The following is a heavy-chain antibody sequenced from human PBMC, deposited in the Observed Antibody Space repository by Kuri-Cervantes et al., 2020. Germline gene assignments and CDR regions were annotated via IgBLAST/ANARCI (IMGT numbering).Heavy chain of an antibody. CDR1: GYTFTSYY. V-gene: IGHV1-46*01. CDR2: INPSGGST. D-gene: IGHD3-10*01. J-gene: IGHJ4*02. CDR3: ATDSYGSGTYPFSLGC. Sequence: ASVKVSCKASGYTFTSYYMHWVRQAPGQGLEWMGIINPSGGSTSYAQKFQGRVTMTRDTSTSTVYMELSSLRREDTAVYYCATDSYGSGTYPFSLGCWGQGTLVTVSS.